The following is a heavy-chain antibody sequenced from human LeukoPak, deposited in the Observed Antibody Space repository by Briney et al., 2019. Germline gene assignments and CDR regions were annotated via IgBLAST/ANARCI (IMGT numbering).Heavy chain of an antibody. V-gene: IGHV3-23*01. CDR1: GFTFSSYW. CDR3: AKGIRISIFGVVTSFDY. CDR2: ISGSGGST. D-gene: IGHD3-3*01. J-gene: IGHJ4*02. Sequence: PGGPLRLSCAASGFTFSSYWMSWVRQAPGKGLEWVSAISGSGGSTYYADSVKGRFTISRDNSKNTLYLQMNSLRAEDTAVYYCAKGIRISIFGVVTSFDYWGQGTLVTVSS.